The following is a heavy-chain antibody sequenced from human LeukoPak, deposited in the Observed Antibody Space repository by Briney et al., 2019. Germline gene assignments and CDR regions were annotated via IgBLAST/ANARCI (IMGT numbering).Heavy chain of an antibody. J-gene: IGHJ4*02. V-gene: IGHV3-23*01. CDR2: ISSSGGST. D-gene: IGHD3-10*01. CDR3: AKDQGTGLGSYSWGYFDC. Sequence: GGSLRLSCAASGFTFSNYEMNWVRQAPGKGLEWVSGISSSGGSTVYIDSVKGRFTISRDNSKNTLYLQMNSLRAEDTAAYYCAKDQGTGLGSYSWGYFDCWGQGTLVTVSS. CDR1: GFTFSNYE.